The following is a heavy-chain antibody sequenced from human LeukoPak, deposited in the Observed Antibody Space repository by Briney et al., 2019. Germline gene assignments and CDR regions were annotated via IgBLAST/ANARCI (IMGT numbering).Heavy chain of an antibody. CDR1: GFTFSSYS. V-gene: IGHV3-21*01. CDR3: AKSRREWELLSPIAY. CDR2: ISSSSSYI. D-gene: IGHD1-26*01. J-gene: IGHJ4*02. Sequence: RGSLRLSCAASGFTFSSYSMNWVRQAPGKGLEWVSSISSSSSYIYYADSVKGRFTISRDNAKNSLYLQMNSLRAQDTAGYYCAKSRREWELLSPIAYWGQGPLVTVSS.